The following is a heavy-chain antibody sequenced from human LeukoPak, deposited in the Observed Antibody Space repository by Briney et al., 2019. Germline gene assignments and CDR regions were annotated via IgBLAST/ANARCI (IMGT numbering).Heavy chain of an antibody. Sequence: GGSLRLSCTASGFTFTIFGLNWVRQAPGKGPEWVSYIDARSGITYYADSVQGRFTLSRDNARESVFLQMDSLRVDDTAVYYCARTYDFGRGPPGDAFDNWGPGTWVIVSS. V-gene: IGHV3-48*01. CDR3: ARTYDFGRGPPGDAFDN. J-gene: IGHJ3*02. D-gene: IGHD3-3*01. CDR2: IDARSGIT. CDR1: GFTFTIFG.